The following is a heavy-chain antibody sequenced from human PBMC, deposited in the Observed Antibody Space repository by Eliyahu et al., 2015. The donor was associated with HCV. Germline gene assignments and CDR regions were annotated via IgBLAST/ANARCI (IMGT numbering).Heavy chain of an antibody. CDR1: GFTFSYYA. J-gene: IGHJ4*02. D-gene: IGHD2/OR15-2a*01. CDR3: ARGYSNSFDY. V-gene: IGHV3-30*04. Sequence: QVQLVESGGGVVQPGRSLRLSXAXSGFTFSYYAMXXVRQAPGKGLEWVTLISYDGINKYYADSVKGRFTISRDTSQNTLYLQMNSLRAEDTALYYCARGYSNSFDYWGQGTLVTVSS. CDR2: ISYDGINK.